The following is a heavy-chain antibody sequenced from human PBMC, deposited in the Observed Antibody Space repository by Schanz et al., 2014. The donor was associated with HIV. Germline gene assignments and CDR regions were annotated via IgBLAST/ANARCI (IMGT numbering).Heavy chain of an antibody. CDR1: GFTFDDYT. J-gene: IGHJ6*02. CDR2: ISWDGGST. CDR3: ARGSWYSSGWYDDYYYYDVDV. Sequence: EVQLVESGGVVVQPGGSLRLSCAASGFTFDDYTMHWVRQAPGKGLEWVSLISWDGGSTYYADSVKGRFTISRDNTKNSVYLQMTSLRVDDTAVYYCARGSWYSSGWYDDYYYYDVDVWGQGTTVTVSS. V-gene: IGHV3-43*01. D-gene: IGHD6-19*01.